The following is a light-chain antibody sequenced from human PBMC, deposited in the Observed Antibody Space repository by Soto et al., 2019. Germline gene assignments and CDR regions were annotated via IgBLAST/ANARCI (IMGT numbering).Light chain of an antibody. CDR1: QTVSSNY. CDR2: GAS. V-gene: IGKV3-20*01. CDR3: QQYTGPPTT. J-gene: IGKJ5*01. Sequence: EIILTQSPDTLSLSPGERATLSCRASQTVSSNYLAWCQQRPGQAPRLLIYGASTRAADIPDRFSGSGSGTDFTLTITRLEPEDSAVYFCQQYTGPPTTFGQGTRLET.